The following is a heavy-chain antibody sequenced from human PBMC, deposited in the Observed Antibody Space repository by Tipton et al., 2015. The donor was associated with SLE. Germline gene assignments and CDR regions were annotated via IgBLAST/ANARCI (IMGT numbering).Heavy chain of an antibody. Sequence: TLSLTCSVYGGSFSGYYWSWIRQPPGKGLEWIGEINHSGSTNYNPSLKSRVTISVDTSKNQFSLKLSSVTAADTAVYYCSRGPLNDFWSNKGLFDFWGQGTLVTVSS. D-gene: IGHD3-3*01. J-gene: IGHJ4*02. CDR1: GGSFSGYY. CDR2: INHSGST. V-gene: IGHV4-34*01. CDR3: SRGPLNDFWSNKGLFDF.